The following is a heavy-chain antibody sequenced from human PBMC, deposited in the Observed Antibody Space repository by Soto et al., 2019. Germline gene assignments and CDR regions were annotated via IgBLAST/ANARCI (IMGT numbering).Heavy chain of an antibody. Sequence: SETLSLTCTVSGTSVSSSSYYWGWIRQPPGKGLEWIANIYYSGSTFYNPSLKSRVTISLDTSRNQFSLKLTSVTAADTAVYFCARRFCSGGNCYFFDYWDQGTLVTVSS. D-gene: IGHD2-15*01. CDR1: GTSVSSSSYY. CDR2: IYYSGST. CDR3: ARRFCSGGNCYFFDY. J-gene: IGHJ4*02. V-gene: IGHV4-39*01.